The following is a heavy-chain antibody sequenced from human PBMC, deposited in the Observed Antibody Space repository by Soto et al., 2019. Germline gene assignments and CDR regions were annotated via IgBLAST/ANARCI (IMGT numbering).Heavy chain of an antibody. V-gene: IGHV3-23*01. CDR2: ISVSGGGT. J-gene: IGHJ4*02. CDR3: AKSGGASPYYFDY. D-gene: IGHD1-26*01. Sequence: EVQLLESGGGLVQPGGSLRLSCAASAFTFNTYAMGWVRQAPGKGLEWVSAISVSGGGTYCADSVKGRFTISRDTSKNTLYLQMNSLRADDTAVYYCAKSGGASPYYFDYWGRGTLVTVSS. CDR1: AFTFNTYA.